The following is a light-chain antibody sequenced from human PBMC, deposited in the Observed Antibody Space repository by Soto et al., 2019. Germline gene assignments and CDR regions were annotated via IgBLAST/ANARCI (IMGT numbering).Light chain of an antibody. CDR1: QSVDIN. J-gene: IGKJ1*01. V-gene: IGKV3-15*01. Sequence: EIVMTQSPATLSVSPGERATLSCRASQSVDINLAWYQQKPGQTPRLLISGASTRATGIPARFSGSGSGTEFTLTISSLQSEDFAVYFCQQYHNRPPWTFGQGTNVEIK. CDR2: GAS. CDR3: QQYHNRPPWT.